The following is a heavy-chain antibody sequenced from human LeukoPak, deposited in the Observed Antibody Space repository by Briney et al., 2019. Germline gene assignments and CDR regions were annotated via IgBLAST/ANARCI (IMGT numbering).Heavy chain of an antibody. J-gene: IGHJ4*02. V-gene: IGHV3-23*01. Sequence: GGSLRLSCAASGFPFSSYAMNWVRQAPGKGLEWVSVIAGSDGFTQYVDSVKGRFTISRDNSKNTVYLQMNRLRVEDTALYYCVRSLDYWGQGTLVTVSS. CDR1: GFPFSSYA. CDR3: VRSLDY. CDR2: IAGSDGFT.